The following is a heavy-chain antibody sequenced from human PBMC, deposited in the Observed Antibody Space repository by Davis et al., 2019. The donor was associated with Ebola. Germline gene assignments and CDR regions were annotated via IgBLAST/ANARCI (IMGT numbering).Heavy chain of an antibody. V-gene: IGHV1-69*04. J-gene: IGHJ5*02. CDR2: IIPVVDTK. CDR1: GGTFTNYA. Sequence: SVKVSCKTSGGTFTNYAVNWVRPAPGQGLEWMGRIIPVVDTKDYAQKSQGRVTLTADKATNTAYMELSGLRFDDTAVYYCARGKWFDPWGQGTLVSVTS. CDR3: ARGKWFDP.